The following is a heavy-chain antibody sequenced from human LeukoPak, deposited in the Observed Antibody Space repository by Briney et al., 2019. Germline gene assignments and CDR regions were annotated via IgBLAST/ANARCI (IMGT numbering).Heavy chain of an antibody. D-gene: IGHD6-13*01. Sequence: ASVKVSCKASGGTFSSYAISWVRQAPGQGLEWMGGIIPIFGTANYAQKFQGRVTITTDESTSTAYMELSSLRSEDTAVYYCARERRYSSSWGVFDYWGQGTLVTVSS. V-gene: IGHV1-69*05. CDR2: IIPIFGTA. CDR3: ARERRYSSSWGVFDY. CDR1: GGTFSSYA. J-gene: IGHJ4*02.